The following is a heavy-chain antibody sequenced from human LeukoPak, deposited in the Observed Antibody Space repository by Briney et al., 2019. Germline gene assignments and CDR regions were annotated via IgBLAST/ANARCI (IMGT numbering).Heavy chain of an antibody. V-gene: IGHV4-59*08. CDR1: AGSISSHY. CDR2: IYYSGST. J-gene: IGHJ4*02. Sequence: SETLSLTCSVSAGSISSHYWSWIRQPPGKGLEWIGYIYYSGSTNYNPSLNSRVTISVDTSKNQFSLRLSSVTAADTAIYYCARAVSGRFDYWGQGTLVTVSS. CDR3: ARAVSGRFDY. D-gene: IGHD6-19*01.